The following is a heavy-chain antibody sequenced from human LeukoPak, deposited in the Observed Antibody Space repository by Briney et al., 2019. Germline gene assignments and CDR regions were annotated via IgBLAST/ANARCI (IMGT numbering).Heavy chain of an antibody. CDR3: ARGLSYVEY. CDR1: GDSITSNNW. J-gene: IGHJ4*02. V-gene: IGHV4-4*02. CDR2: IYHSGSP. D-gene: IGHD2-8*01. Sequence: SETLSLTCAVSGDSITSNNWWSWVRQTPGKGLEWIGQIYHSGSPNYNSSLRSRVSMSLDKSKNQFSLRLSSVTAADTAVYYCARGLSYVEYWGQGTLVTVSS.